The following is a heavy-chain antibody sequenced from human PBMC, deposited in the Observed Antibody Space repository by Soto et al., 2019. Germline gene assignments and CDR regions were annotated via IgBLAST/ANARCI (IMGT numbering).Heavy chain of an antibody. CDR3: AHSGGDRIAAAGLFDS. J-gene: IGHJ4*02. Sequence: QITLKESGPTLVKPTQTLTLTCTFSGFSLSTSGVGVGWIRQPPGKALEWLALIYWDDDKRYSPSLKSRLTITKDTSKNQVVLTMNNMDPVDTATYYCAHSGGDRIAAAGLFDSWGQGTLVTVSS. D-gene: IGHD6-13*01. CDR2: IYWDDDK. V-gene: IGHV2-5*02. CDR1: GFSLSTSGVG.